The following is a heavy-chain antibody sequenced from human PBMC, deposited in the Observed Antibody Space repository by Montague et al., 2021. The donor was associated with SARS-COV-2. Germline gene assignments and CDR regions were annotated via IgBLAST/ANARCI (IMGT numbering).Heavy chain of an antibody. J-gene: IGHJ6*03. V-gene: IGHV4-34*01. Sequence: SETLSHTCAVHGGSFSTYSWNWIRQPPGKGLEWIGEIHHGGSTNYNPSLKSRVTISADTSKNQFSLKLTSVAAADTAVYYCARLGDGVVPSPILGVGPYYSYYYMDVWGKGTTVTVSS. CDR3: ARLGDGVVPSPILGVGPYYSYYYMDV. D-gene: IGHD3-10*01. CDR1: GGSFSTYS. CDR2: IHHGGST.